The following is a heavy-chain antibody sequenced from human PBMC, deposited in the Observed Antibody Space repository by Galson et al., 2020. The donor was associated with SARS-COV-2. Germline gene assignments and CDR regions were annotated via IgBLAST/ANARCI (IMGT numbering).Heavy chain of an antibody. CDR2: IYPGDSDT. J-gene: IGHJ6*03. Sequence: GESLKISCKGSGYSFTSYWIGWVRQMPGKGLEWMGIIYPGDSDTRYSPSFQGQVTISADKSISTAYLQWSSLKASDTAMYYCARRNYDFWSGYYTDGDYYYYYMDGWGKGTTVTVSS. CDR3: ARRNYDFWSGYYTDGDYYYYYMDG. CDR1: GYSFTSYW. D-gene: IGHD3-3*01. V-gene: IGHV5-51*01.